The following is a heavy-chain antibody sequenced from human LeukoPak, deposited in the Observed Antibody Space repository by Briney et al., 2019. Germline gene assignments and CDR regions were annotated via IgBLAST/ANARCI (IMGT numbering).Heavy chain of an antibody. Sequence: SGPTLVNPTQTLTLTCTFSRFSLSTSGVGVGWILHPPGKALEWHALIYWNDDKRYSPSLKSRLTITKDTSKNQVVLTMTNMDPVDTATYYCAHSFYYDYAWGSYREPGAFDYWGQGTLVTVSS. V-gene: IGHV2-5*01. D-gene: IGHD3-16*02. J-gene: IGHJ4*02. CDR3: AHSFYYDYAWGSYREPGAFDY. CDR1: RFSLSTSGVG. CDR2: IYWNDDK.